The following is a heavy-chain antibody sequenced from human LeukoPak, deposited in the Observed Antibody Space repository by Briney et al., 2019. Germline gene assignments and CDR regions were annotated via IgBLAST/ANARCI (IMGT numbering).Heavy chain of an antibody. D-gene: IGHD4-17*01. J-gene: IGHJ4*02. CDR1: GGSFSGVY. CDR2: INHSESS. V-gene: IGHV4-34*04. Sequence: SETLSLTCSVSGGSFSGVYWNWIRQSPEKGLEWIGEINHSESSTNNSSLQSRATIPVPTPRHQVFLQVTAVTAAHTAVYYCARGRYDGDYKGGFYYLDLWGEETLVTLSS. CDR3: ARGRYDGDYKGGFYYLDL.